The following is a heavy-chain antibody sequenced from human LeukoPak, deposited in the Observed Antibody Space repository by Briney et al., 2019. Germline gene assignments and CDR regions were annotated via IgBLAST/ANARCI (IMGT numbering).Heavy chain of an antibody. V-gene: IGHV1-69*13. Sequence: GASVKVSCKASGGTFSSYAISWVRQAPGQGLEWMGGIIPIFGTANYAQKFQGRVTITADESTSTAYMELSSLRSEDTAVYYCARGGDSGYDDPDYWGQGTLVTVSS. CDR3: ARGGDSGYDDPDY. CDR1: GGTFSSYA. CDR2: IIPIFGTA. D-gene: IGHD5-12*01. J-gene: IGHJ4*02.